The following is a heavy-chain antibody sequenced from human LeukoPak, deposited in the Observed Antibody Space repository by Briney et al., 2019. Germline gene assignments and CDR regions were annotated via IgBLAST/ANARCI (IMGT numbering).Heavy chain of an antibody. Sequence: GGSLRLSCAASGFTFSSYAMHWVRQAPGKGLEWVAVISYDGSNKYYADSVKGRFTISRDNSKNTLYLQMNSLRAEDTAVYYCARGTTSPSPYYDSSGYFEDYWGQGTLVTVSS. V-gene: IGHV3-30-3*01. CDR1: GFTFSSYA. J-gene: IGHJ4*02. D-gene: IGHD3-22*01. CDR3: ARGTTSPSPYYDSSGYFEDY. CDR2: ISYDGSNK.